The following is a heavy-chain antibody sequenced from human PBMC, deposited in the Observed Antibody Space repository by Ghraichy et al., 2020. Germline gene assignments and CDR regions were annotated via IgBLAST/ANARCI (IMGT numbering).Heavy chain of an antibody. Sequence: SETLSLTCAVYGGSFSGYYWSWIRQPPGKGLEWIGEINHSGSTNYNPSLKSRVTISVDTSKNQFSLKLSSVTAADTAVYYCARGLRFLEWLFDPYYYYYGMDVWGQGTTVTVSS. CDR2: INHSGST. D-gene: IGHD3-3*01. V-gene: IGHV4-34*01. CDR1: GGSFSGYY. CDR3: ARGLRFLEWLFDPYYYYYGMDV. J-gene: IGHJ6*02.